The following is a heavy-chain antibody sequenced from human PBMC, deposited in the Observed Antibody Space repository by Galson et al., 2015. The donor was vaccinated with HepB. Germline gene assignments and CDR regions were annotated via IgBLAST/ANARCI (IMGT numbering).Heavy chain of an antibody. V-gene: IGHV3-11*05. CDR3: ARETGSRNYYYPTN. CDR2: ISNSAGYA. CDR1: GFTFSGYY. D-gene: IGHD3-10*01. J-gene: IGHJ4*02. Sequence: SLRLYCAASGFTFSGYYMSWIRQAPGKGLEWVSYISNSAGYANYADSVKGRFAISRDNAKNSLYLQMNSLRAEDTAVYYCARETGSRNYYYPTNWGQGTLVTVSS.